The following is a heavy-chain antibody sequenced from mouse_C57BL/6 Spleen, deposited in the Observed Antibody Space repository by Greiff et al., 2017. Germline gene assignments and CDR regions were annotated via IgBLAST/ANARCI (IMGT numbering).Heavy chain of an antibody. CDR1: GFTFSDYG. J-gene: IGHJ1*03. V-gene: IGHV5-17*01. CDR3: ARTPGLLLFDV. CDR2: ISSGSSTI. Sequence: EVKLMESGGGLVKPGGSLKLSCAASGFTFSDYGMHWVRQAPEKGLEWVAYISSGSSTIYYADTVKGRFTISRDNAKNTLFLQMTSLRSEDTAMYYCARTPGLLLFDVWGTGTTVTVSS. D-gene: IGHD1-1*01.